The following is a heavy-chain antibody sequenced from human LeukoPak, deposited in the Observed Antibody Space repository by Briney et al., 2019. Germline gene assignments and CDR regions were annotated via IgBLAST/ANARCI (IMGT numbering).Heavy chain of an antibody. CDR2: IYHSGST. D-gene: IGHD3-22*01. CDR3: ARGRSDNYYDSSGYSNYFDY. J-gene: IGHJ4*02. V-gene: IGHV4-30-2*01. CDR1: GGSISSGGYS. Sequence: PSETLSLTCTVSGGSISSGGYSWSWIRQPPGQGLEWIGYIYHSGSTYYNPSLKSRVTISVDRSKNQFSLKLSSVTAADTAVYYCARGRSDNYYDSSGYSNYFDYWGQGTLVTVSS.